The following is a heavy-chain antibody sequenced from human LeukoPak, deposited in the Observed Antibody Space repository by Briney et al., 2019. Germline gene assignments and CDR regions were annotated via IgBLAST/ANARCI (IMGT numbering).Heavy chain of an antibody. Sequence: SQTLSLTCTVSGDSISSGSYYWSWIRQPAGKGLEWIGRIYTSGSTNYNPSLKSRVTISVDTSKNQFSLKLSSVTAADTAVYYCARGDAFDIWGQGTMVTVSS. V-gene: IGHV4-61*02. J-gene: IGHJ3*02. CDR1: GDSISSGSYY. CDR3: ARGDAFDI. CDR2: IYTSGST.